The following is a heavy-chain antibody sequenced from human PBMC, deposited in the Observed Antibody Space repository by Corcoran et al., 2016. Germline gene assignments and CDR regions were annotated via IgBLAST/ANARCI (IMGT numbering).Heavy chain of an antibody. Sequence: EVQLVESGGGLIQPGGSLRLSCAASGFTVSSNYMSWVRQAPGKGLEWVSVIYSGGSTYYADSVKGRFTISRDNSKNTMYLQMNSLRAEDRAVYDCATQGTDSGYDVPSTYGMDVWGQGTTVTVSS. CDR2: IYSGGST. V-gene: IGHV3-53*01. CDR3: ATQGTDSGYDVPSTYGMDV. J-gene: IGHJ6*02. D-gene: IGHD5-12*01. CDR1: GFTVSSNY.